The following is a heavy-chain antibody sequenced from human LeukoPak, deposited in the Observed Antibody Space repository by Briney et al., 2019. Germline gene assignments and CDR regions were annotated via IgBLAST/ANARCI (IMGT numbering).Heavy chain of an antibody. CDR1: GFSFSSYA. CDR3: AKIRDDILTGEDYFDY. Sequence: GGSLRLSCAASGFSFSSYAMTWVRQAPGKGLEWVSAISGSGGSRYYADSVKGRVTISRDNSKNTLYLQMNSLRAEDTAVYFCAKIRDDILTGEDYFDYWGQGTLVAVSS. D-gene: IGHD3-9*01. V-gene: IGHV3-23*01. CDR2: ISGSGGSR. J-gene: IGHJ4*02.